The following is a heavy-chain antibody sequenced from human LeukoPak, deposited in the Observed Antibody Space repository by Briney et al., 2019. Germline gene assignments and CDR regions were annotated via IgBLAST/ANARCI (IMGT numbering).Heavy chain of an antibody. J-gene: IGHJ4*02. Sequence: PSETLSLTCAVYGGSFSGYYWSWIRQPPGKGLEWIGEINHSGSTNYNPSLMSRVTISVNTSKNQFSLKLSAVAAADRAVYYCAQAYTAMFPFGDWGQGTLVTVSS. CDR2: INHSGST. CDR3: AQAYTAMFPFGD. CDR1: GGSFSGYY. V-gene: IGHV4-34*01. D-gene: IGHD5-18*01.